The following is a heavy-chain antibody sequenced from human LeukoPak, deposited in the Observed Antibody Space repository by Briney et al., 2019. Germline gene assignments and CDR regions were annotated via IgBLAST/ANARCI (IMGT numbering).Heavy chain of an antibody. V-gene: IGHV4-30-2*06. CDR1: GYAITSGGFS. Sequence: PSETLSLTCTVSGYAITSGGFSRNWIRQSPGKGLEWIGCIYDRGPAYYNPSLKSRFTISVDRPKNQFFLNVTSLTAADTAVYYCARSRQAPGLFHSWGQGPLVVVSS. CDR2: IYDRGPA. D-gene: IGHD3-10*01. CDR3: ARSRQAPGLFHS. J-gene: IGHJ5*01.